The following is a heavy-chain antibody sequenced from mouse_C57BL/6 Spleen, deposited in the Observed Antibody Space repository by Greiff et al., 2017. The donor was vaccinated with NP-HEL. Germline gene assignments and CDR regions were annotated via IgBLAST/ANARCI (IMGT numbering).Heavy chain of an antibody. CDR3: AKKGDRSAY. CDR2: IWRGGST. V-gene: IGHV2-5*01. Sequence: QVQLQQSGPGLVQPSQSLSITCTVSGFSLTSYGVHWVRQSPGKGLEWLGVIWRGGSTDYNAAFMSRLSTTKDNSKSQVFFKMNSLQADDTAIYYCAKKGDRSAYWGQGTLVTVSA. J-gene: IGHJ3*01. CDR1: GFSLTSYG. D-gene: IGHD3-3*01.